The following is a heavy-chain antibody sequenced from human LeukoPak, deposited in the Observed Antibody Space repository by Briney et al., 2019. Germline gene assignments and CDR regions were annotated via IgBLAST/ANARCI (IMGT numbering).Heavy chain of an antibody. Sequence: GRSLRLSCAASGFTFSSYGTHWVRQAPGKGLEWVAVISYDGSNKYYADSVKGRFTISRDNSKNTLYLQMNSLRAEDTAVYYCAKDQRQRYYYYGMDVWGKGTTVTVSS. J-gene: IGHJ6*04. D-gene: IGHD6-25*01. CDR1: GFTFSSYG. V-gene: IGHV3-30*18. CDR2: ISYDGSNK. CDR3: AKDQRQRYYYYGMDV.